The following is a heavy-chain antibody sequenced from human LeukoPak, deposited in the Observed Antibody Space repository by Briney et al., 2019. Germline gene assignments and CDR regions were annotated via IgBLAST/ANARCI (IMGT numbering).Heavy chain of an antibody. CDR3: ARYHGSMLDY. CDR1: GGSFSGYY. Sequence: SETLSLTCAVYGGSFSGYYWSWIRQPPGKGLEWIGYIYYSGSTNYNPSLKSRVTISVDASKNQFSLKLSSVTAADTAVYYCARYHGSMLDYWGQGTLVTVSP. D-gene: IGHD2-8*01. CDR2: IYYSGST. J-gene: IGHJ4*02. V-gene: IGHV4-59*01.